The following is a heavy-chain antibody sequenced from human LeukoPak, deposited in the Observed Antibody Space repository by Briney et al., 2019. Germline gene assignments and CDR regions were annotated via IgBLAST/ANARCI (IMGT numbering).Heavy chain of an antibody. CDR3: ASLSSKPSGLYYYYMDV. Sequence: SVKVSCKASGGTFSSYAISWVRQAPGQGLEWMGGIIPIFGTANYAQKFQGRVTITADKSTSTAYMELSSLRSEDTAVYYCASLSSKPSGLYYYYMDVWGKGTTVTVSS. V-gene: IGHV1-69*06. J-gene: IGHJ6*03. CDR1: GGTFSSYA. CDR2: IIPIFGTA. D-gene: IGHD3-10*01.